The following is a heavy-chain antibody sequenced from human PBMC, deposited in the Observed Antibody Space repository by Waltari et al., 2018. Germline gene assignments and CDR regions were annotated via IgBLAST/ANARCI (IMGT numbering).Heavy chain of an antibody. V-gene: IGHV4-39*01. Sequence: QLQESGPGLVKPSATLFLTCTASGDSIRGSAHYWGGICQPPGKGLEWFGSIHQRGSTYYHPSLRNRVTISVDTSKSQFSLTRNSLTAADTAVYFGARGGYDRWSGYFFKYWGQGTLVTVAP. D-gene: IGHD3-3*01. CDR2: IHQRGST. J-gene: IGHJ4*02. CDR1: GDSIRGSAHY. CDR3: ARGGYDRWSGYFFKY.